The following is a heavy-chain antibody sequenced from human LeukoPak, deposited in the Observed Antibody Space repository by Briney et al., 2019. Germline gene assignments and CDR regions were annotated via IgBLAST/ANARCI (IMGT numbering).Heavy chain of an antibody. CDR2: IKQDGSEK. D-gene: IGHD6-19*01. CDR1: GFTFSSYW. J-gene: IGHJ4*02. V-gene: IGHV3-7*02. CDR3: AKPPLGGWYSIFGY. Sequence: GGSLRLSCAASGFTFSSYWMSWVRQAPGKGLEWVANIKQDGSEKYYVDSVKGRFTISRDNAKNSLYLQMNSLRAEDTAVYYCAKPPLGGWYSIFGYWGQGTLVTVSS.